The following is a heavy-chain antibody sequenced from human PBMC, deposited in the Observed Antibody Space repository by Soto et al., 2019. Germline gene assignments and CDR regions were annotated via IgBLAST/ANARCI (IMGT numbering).Heavy chain of an antibody. CDR2: IAHDGSNA. V-gene: IGHV3-30-3*01. J-gene: IGHJ6*02. CDR3: ARGDREDILVVVGARPGEYGTDI. Sequence: QVQLVESGGGVVQPGGSLRLSCAASGFTFRNHAMHWVRQAPGKGLECLAVIAHDGSNAFYRDSVKGRFTVTRDNYKNTLEWYMNSLRSEDTGVYYCARGDREDILVVVGARPGEYGTDIWGQGTTVIVSS. D-gene: IGHD2-15*01. CDR1: GFTFRNHA.